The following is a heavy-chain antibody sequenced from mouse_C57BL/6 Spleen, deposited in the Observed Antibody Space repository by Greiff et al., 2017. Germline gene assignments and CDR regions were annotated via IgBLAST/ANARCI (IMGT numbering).Heavy chain of an antibody. CDR3: ARKINTFDY. J-gene: IGHJ2*01. D-gene: IGHD2-4*01. CDR1: GYTFTSYW. CDR2: IDPSDSYT. Sequence: QVQLQQPGAELVKPGASVKLSCKASGYTFTSYWMQWVKQRPGQGLEWIGEIDPSDSYTNYNQKFKGKATLTVDTSSSTAYMQLSSLTSEDSAVYYCARKINTFDYWGQGTTLTVSS. V-gene: IGHV1-50*01.